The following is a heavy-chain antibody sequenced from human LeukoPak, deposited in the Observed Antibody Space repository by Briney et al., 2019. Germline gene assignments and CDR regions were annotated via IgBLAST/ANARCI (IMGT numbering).Heavy chain of an antibody. D-gene: IGHD3-10*01. CDR1: RFTFSNCW. CDR3: ARERGSRSLDV. Sequence: GGSLRLSCAASRFTFSNCWMTWVRQAPGKGLEWVANIKQDGSEKYYVDSVKGRFTISRDNAKNSLYPQMNSLRAEDTAVYYCARERGSRSLDVWGQGTTVTAPS. CDR2: IKQDGSEK. V-gene: IGHV3-7*01. J-gene: IGHJ6*02.